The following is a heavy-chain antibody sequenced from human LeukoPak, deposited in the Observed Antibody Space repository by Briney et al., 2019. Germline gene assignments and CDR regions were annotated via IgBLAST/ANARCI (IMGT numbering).Heavy chain of an antibody. CDR1: GGSISSYY. Sequence: SETLSLTCTVSGGSISSYYWSWIRQPAGKGLEWIGRIYTSGSTNYNPSLKSRVTMSVDTSKNQFSLKLSSVTAADTAVYYCARRPHHDFWSGYDGAFDIWGQGTMVTVSS. CDR2: IYTSGST. V-gene: IGHV4-4*07. CDR3: ARRPHHDFWSGYDGAFDI. D-gene: IGHD3-3*01. J-gene: IGHJ3*02.